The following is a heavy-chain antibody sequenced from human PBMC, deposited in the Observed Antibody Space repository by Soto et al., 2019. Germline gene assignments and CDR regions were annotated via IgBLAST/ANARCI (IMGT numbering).Heavy chain of an antibody. V-gene: IGHV1-8*01. CDR2: MNPNSGNT. CDR3: AREAGSSIAY. CDR1: GYSFESCY. D-gene: IGHD6-13*01. J-gene: IGHJ1*01. Sequence: GTSVEASSKASGYSFESCYRRWVRQATGQGLEWMGWMNPNSGNTGYAQKFQGRVTMTRNTSISTAYMELSSLRSEDTDVYYCAREAGSSIAYWGQGTLVTVSS.